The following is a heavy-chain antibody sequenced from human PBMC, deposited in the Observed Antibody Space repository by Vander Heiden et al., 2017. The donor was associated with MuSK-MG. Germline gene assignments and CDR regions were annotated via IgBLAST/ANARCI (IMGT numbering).Heavy chain of an antibody. CDR2: ISGSGGST. Sequence: EVQLLESGGGLVQPGGSLRLSCAASGFTFSSSAMSWVRRAPGKGLEWVSAISGSGGSTYYADSVKGRFTISRDNSKNTLYLQMNSLRAEDTAVYYCAKGPSGSTLYYYYGMDVWGQGTTVTVSS. CDR1: GFTFSSSA. V-gene: IGHV3-23*01. J-gene: IGHJ6*02. D-gene: IGHD1-1*01. CDR3: AKGPSGSTLYYYYGMDV.